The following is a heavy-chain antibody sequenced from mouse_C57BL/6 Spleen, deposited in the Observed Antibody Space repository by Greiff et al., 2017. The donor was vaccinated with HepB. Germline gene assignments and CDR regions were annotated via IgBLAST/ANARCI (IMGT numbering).Heavy chain of an antibody. D-gene: IGHD2-4*01. CDR3: AKRGYDYDGHWYFDV. CDR2: INPNNGGT. J-gene: IGHJ1*03. CDR1: GYTFTDYY. Sequence: VQLQQSGPELVKPGASVKISCKASGYTFTDYYMNWVKQSHGKSLEWIGDINPNNGGTSYNQKFKGKATLTVDKSSSTAYMELRSLTSEDSAVYYCAKRGYDYDGHWYFDVWGTGTTVTVSS. V-gene: IGHV1-26*01.